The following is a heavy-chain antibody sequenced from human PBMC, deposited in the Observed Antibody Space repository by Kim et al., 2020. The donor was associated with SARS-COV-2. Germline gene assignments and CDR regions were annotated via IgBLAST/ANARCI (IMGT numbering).Heavy chain of an antibody. J-gene: IGHJ3*02. CDR1: GFTFSDYY. V-gene: IGHV3-11*01. CDR3: ARVLTDYDYIWGSYRLSAVDI. D-gene: IGHD3-16*02. CDR2: ISSSGSTI. Sequence: GGSLRLSCAASGFTFSDYYMSWVRQAPGKGLEWVSYISSSGSTIYYADSVKGRFTISRDNAKNSLYLQMNSLRAEDTAVYYCARVLTDYDYIWGSYRLSAVDIWVQGTMVTVSS.